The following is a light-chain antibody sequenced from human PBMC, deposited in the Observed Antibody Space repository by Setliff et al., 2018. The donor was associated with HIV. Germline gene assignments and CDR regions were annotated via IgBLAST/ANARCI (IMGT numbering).Light chain of an antibody. CDR3: CSYAGSYTLEI. J-gene: IGLJ2*01. V-gene: IGLV2-11*01. Sequence: QSGLTQPRSVSGSPGQSVTISCTGTSSDVGIYNYVSWYQHHPGKGPKLVIYDVSKRPSGVPDRFSGSKSGNTASLTISGLQAEDEADYYCCSYAGSYTLEIFGGGTKVTVL. CDR1: SSDVGIYNY. CDR2: DVS.